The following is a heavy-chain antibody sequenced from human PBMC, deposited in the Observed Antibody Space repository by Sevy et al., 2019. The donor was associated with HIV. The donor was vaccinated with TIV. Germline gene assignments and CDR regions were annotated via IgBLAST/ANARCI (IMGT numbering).Heavy chain of an antibody. V-gene: IGHV4-31*03. J-gene: IGHJ3*02. D-gene: IGHD6-19*01. CDR2: IYYSGST. CDR1: GGSISSGGYY. Sequence: SETLSLTCTVSGGSISSGGYYWSWIRQHPGKGLEWIGYIYYSGSTYYNPSLKSRVTISVDTSKNQFSLKLSSVTAADTAVYYCARDFGPGYSRGWYFSFDIWGQGTMVTVSS. CDR3: ARDFGPGYSRGWYFSFDI.